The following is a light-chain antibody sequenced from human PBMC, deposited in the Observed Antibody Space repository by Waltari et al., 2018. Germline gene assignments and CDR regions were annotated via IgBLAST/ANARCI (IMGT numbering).Light chain of an antibody. V-gene: IGKV1-39*01. CDR1: QTNRGY. CDR3: QQSYT. J-gene: IGKJ4*01. CDR2: GAS. Sequence: DIEMTQSPSSLSTSVGESVTITCRASQTNRGYLNWYQQKPGEAPKPLIYGASSLQSGGPSRFSGSGAGTDFTFSIASLQPEDSATYYCQQSYTFGGGTKVEIK.